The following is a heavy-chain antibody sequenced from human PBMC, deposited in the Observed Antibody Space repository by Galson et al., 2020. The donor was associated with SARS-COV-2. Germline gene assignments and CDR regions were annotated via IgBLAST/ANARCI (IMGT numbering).Heavy chain of an antibody. D-gene: IGHD6-6*01. J-gene: IGHJ5*02. CDR2: IYYSGST. V-gene: IGHV4-31*03. CDR3: ARGPDIAAPTGAFDP. CDR1: GGSISSGGYY. Sequence: SQTLSLTCTVSGGSISSGGYYWSWIRQRPGKGLEWIGYIYYSGSTYYNPSLKSRVTISVDTSKNQFSLKLSSVTAADTAVYYCARGPDIAAPTGAFDPWGQGTLVTVSS.